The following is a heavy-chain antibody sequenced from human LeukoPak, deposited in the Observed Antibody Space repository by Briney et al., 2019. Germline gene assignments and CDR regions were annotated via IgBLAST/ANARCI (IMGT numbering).Heavy chain of an antibody. Sequence: PGGSLRLTCAASGFTFSDYYMSWIRQAPGKGLEWVSYISSSGSTIYYADSVKGRFTISRDNAKNSLYLQMNSLRAEDTAVYYCARIDSSSWYVDYWGQGTLVTVSS. V-gene: IGHV3-11*01. CDR3: ARIDSSSWYVDY. CDR1: GFTFSDYY. CDR2: ISSSGSTI. D-gene: IGHD6-13*01. J-gene: IGHJ4*02.